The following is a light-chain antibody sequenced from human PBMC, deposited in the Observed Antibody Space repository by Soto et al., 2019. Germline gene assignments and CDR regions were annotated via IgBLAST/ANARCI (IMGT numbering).Light chain of an antibody. CDR2: GAS. J-gene: IGKJ1*01. V-gene: IGKV3-20*01. Sequence: EIVLTQSPGSLSLSLGERATLSCRASQSVDSAFFAWYQQKPGQPPRLLMYGASRRATGIPDRFSGSGSGSDFTLTISRLEPEDFAVYYCQQYASSLTFGQGTKVEI. CDR3: QQYASSLT. CDR1: QSVDSAF.